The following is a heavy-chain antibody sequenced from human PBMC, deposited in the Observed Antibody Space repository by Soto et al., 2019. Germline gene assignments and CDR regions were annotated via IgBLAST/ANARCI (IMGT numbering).Heavy chain of an antibody. CDR2: FSGYNGNT. Sequence: QVLLMQSGPEVKKPGASVKVSCKASGYTFHNYGISWVRQVPGQGLEWMGWFSGYNGNTNYAPKIQGRVTVTSHTSTATAYMELRSLRSDDTAIYYCASGSESFDLWGQGTLVTVSS. CDR3: ASGSESFDL. V-gene: IGHV1-18*01. J-gene: IGHJ4*02. D-gene: IGHD1-26*01. CDR1: GYTFHNYG.